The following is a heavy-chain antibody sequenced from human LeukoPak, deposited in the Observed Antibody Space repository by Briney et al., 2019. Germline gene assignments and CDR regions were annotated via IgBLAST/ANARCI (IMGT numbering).Heavy chain of an antibody. V-gene: IGHV3-11*06. CDR1: GFTFSAYY. CDR2: ISSSRSYI. Sequence: GGSLRLSCAASGFTFSAYYMSWIRQAPGKGLEGVSTISSSRSYIYYADSGKGRVTISRANAKTSRYLQMNSLRAETTAVNYCAREIAVAGTWDYYYGVGVWGQGTTVTVS. J-gene: IGHJ6*02. CDR3: AREIAVAGTWDYYYGVGV. D-gene: IGHD6-19*01.